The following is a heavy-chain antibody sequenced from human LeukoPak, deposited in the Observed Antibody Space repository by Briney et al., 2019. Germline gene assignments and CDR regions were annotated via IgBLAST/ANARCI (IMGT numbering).Heavy chain of an antibody. V-gene: IGHV4-38-2*01. CDR2: IYHSGST. J-gene: IGHJ4*02. CDR1: SYSISSGYY. Sequence: PSETLSLTCAVSSYSISSGYYWGWIRQPPGKGLEWIGSIYHSGSTYYNPSPKSRVTISVDTSKNQFSLKLSSVTAADTAVYYCARIPAAFNYYFDYWGQGTLVTVSS. D-gene: IGHD2-2*01. CDR3: ARIPAAFNYYFDY.